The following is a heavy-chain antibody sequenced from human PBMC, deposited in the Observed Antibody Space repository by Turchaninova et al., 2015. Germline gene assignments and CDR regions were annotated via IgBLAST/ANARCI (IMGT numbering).Heavy chain of an antibody. CDR3: ARGSISVPGPDY. J-gene: IGHJ4*02. Sequence: VQVQESGPGLVKPPGTLSLPFTWLGGTIRNTHWWTWVRQSSGKGLEWIGEIYQRGTPNYNPSLKSRVTISLDSSMRQFSLNLTSVTAADTAVYFCARGSISVPGPDYWGQGLLVTVSS. CDR1: GGTIRNTHW. CDR2: IYQRGTP. V-gene: IGHV4-4*01.